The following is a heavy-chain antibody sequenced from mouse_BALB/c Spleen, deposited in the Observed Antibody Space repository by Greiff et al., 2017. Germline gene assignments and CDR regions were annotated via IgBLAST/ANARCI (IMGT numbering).Heavy chain of an antibody. CDR1: GFTFSDYG. J-gene: IGHJ4*01. V-gene: IGHV5-15*02. CDR3: ARQLGEDYAMDY. D-gene: IGHD4-1*02. Sequence: EVQGVESGGGLVQPGGSRKLSCAASGFTFSDYGMAWVRQAPGKGPEWVAFISNLAYSIYYADTVTGRFTISRENAKNTLYLEMSSLRSEDTAMYYCARQLGEDYAMDYWGQGTSVTVSS. CDR2: ISNLAYSI.